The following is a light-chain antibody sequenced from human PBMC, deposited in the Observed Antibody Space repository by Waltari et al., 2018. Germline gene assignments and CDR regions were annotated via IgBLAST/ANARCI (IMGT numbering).Light chain of an antibody. CDR3: CSYAGSYTWV. V-gene: IGLV2-23*01. J-gene: IGLJ3*02. CDR2: DDN. CDR1: RRDVGNYNL. Sequence: QSALTQPASVSGSPGQSITISCTGTRRDVGNYNLVSWYQQYPGKAPKVMIYDDNRRPSGVSDRFSGSKSGNTASLTISGVQAEDEADYYCCSYAGSYTWVFGGGTKLTVL.